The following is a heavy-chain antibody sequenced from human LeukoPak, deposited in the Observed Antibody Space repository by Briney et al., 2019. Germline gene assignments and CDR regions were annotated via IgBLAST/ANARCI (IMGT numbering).Heavy chain of an antibody. V-gene: IGHV1-18*01. Sequence: ASVKVSCKASGYTFTSYGISWVRQAPGQGLEWMGWISAYNGNTNYAQKLQGRVTMTTDTSTSTAYMELRSLRSDDTAVYYCARDSRLLKGMTGWNPGDAFDIWGQGTMVTLSS. CDR3: ARDSRLLKGMTGWNPGDAFDI. CDR1: GYTFTSYG. D-gene: IGHD1-1*01. CDR2: ISAYNGNT. J-gene: IGHJ3*02.